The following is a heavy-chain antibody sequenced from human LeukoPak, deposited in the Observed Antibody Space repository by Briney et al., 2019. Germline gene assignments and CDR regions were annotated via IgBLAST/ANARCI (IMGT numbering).Heavy chain of an antibody. Sequence: GGSLRLSCAASGFTFSSYAMSWVRQAPGKGLEWASAISGSGGSTYYADSVKGRFTISRDNSKNTLYLQMNSLGADDTAVYYCAKGNWRYFDYWGQGTLVTVSS. J-gene: IGHJ4*02. D-gene: IGHD1-1*01. CDR1: GFTFSSYA. V-gene: IGHV3-23*01. CDR2: ISGSGGST. CDR3: AKGNWRYFDY.